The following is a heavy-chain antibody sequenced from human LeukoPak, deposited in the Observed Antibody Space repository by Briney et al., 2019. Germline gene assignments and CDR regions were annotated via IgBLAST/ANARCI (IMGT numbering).Heavy chain of an antibody. V-gene: IGHV5-51*01. CDR2: IYPGDSDT. D-gene: IGHD3-3*01. CDR3: ARQYYDFWSGNRGIDP. CDR1: GFSFTSYW. J-gene: IGHJ5*02. Sequence: GESLKISCKGPGFSFTSYWIGWVRPMPGKGREWMGIIYPGDSDTRYSPSFQGQVTISADKSISTAYLQWSSLKASDTAMYYCARQYYDFWSGNRGIDPWGQGTLVTVSS.